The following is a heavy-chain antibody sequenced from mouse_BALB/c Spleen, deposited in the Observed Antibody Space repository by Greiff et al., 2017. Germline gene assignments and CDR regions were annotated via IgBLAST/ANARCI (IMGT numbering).Heavy chain of an antibody. CDR1: GFTFSSFG. CDR3: ARSDYYGWYFDV. Sequence: EVKLVESGGGLVKPGGSRKLSCAASGFTFSSFGMHWVRQAPEKGLEWVAYISSGSSTIYYADTVKGRFTISRDNPKNTLFLQMTSLRSEDTAMYYCARSDYYGWYFDVWGAGTTVTVSS. J-gene: IGHJ1*01. D-gene: IGHD1-1*01. V-gene: IGHV5-17*02. CDR2: ISSGSSTI.